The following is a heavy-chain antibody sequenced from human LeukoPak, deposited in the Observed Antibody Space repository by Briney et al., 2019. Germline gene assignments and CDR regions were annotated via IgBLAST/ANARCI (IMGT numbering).Heavy chain of an antibody. J-gene: IGHJ4*02. CDR3: ARDRGAAAGFDY. D-gene: IGHD6-13*01. CDR2: IYYSGST. Sequence: SETLSLTCTVSGGSISSHYWSWIRQPPGKGLEWIGYIYYSGSTNYNPSLKSRVTISVDTSKNQFSLKLSSVTAADTAVYYCARDRGAAAGFDYWGQGTLVTVSS. V-gene: IGHV4-59*11. CDR1: GGSISSHY.